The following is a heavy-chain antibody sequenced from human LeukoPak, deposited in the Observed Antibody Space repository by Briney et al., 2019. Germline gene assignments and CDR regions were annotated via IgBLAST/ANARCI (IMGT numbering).Heavy chain of an antibody. CDR1: GFKFSSYS. CDR2: ISSSSSYI. V-gene: IGHV3-21*01. CDR3: ASGGSYDYFDY. D-gene: IGHD1-26*01. J-gene: IGHJ4*02. Sequence: PGGSLRLSCAASGFKFSSYSMKWVRQAPGKGLEWVSFISSSSSYIYYADSLKGRFTTSRDNAKNSLYLQMNSLRAEDTAVYYCASGGSYDYFDYWGQGTLVTVSS.